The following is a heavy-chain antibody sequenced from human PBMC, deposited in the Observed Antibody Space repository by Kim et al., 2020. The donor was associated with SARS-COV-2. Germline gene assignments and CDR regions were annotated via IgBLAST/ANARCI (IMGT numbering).Heavy chain of an antibody. J-gene: IGHJ5*02. D-gene: IGHD6-19*01. V-gene: IGHV4-31*02. CDR3: ARAKVAVRSHWFDP. Sequence: NASLRSRVTLSVDTSKNLFTLKLSSVTAADTAMFFCARAKVAVRSHWFDPWGQGILVTVSS.